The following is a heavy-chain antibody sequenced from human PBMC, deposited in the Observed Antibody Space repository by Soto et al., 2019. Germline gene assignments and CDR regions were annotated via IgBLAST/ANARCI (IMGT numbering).Heavy chain of an antibody. Sequence: EVQLLESGGGLVQPGGSLRLSCAASGFTFSSYAMSWVRQAPGKGLDWVSAISGSGGSTYYADSVKGRFTISRDNSKNTLYLQMNSLRAEDTAVYYCAKDGDHYYDSSGYYGDWFDPWGQGTLVTVSS. CDR2: ISGSGGST. J-gene: IGHJ5*02. CDR1: GFTFSSYA. D-gene: IGHD3-22*01. V-gene: IGHV3-23*01. CDR3: AKDGDHYYDSSGYYGDWFDP.